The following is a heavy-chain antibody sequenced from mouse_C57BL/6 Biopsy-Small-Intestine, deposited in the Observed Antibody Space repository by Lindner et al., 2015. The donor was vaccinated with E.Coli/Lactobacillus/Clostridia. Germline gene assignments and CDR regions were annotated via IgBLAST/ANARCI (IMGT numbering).Heavy chain of an antibody. CDR1: GFNIKDYY. CDR3: APLFDY. J-gene: IGHJ2*02. CDR2: IDPRDDET. Sequence: VQLQESGAELVKPGASVRLSCTASGFNIKDYYLHWVKQRTGQGLEWIGRIDPRDDETKYAPKFQGKATITADTSSNTACLQLSSLTSEDTAVYYCAPLFDYWGQGTSLTVSS. V-gene: IGHV14-2*01.